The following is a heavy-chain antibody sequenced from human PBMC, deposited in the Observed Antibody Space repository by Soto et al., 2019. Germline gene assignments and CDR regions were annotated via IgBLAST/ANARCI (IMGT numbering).Heavy chain of an antibody. D-gene: IGHD2-15*01. CDR3: ARGSRLGGYYGMDV. CDR2: INHSGST. J-gene: IGHJ6*02. Sequence: SETLSLTCAVYGVSFSGYYWSWIRQPPGKGLEWIGEINHSGSTNYNPSLKSRVTISVDTSKNQFSLKLSSVTAADTAVYYCARGSRLGGYYGMDVWGQGTTVTVSS. V-gene: IGHV4-34*01. CDR1: GVSFSGYY.